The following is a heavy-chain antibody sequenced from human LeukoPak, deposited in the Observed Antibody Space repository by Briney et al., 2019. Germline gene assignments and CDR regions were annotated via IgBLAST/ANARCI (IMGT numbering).Heavy chain of an antibody. V-gene: IGHV1-2*02. Sequence: ASVKVSCKASGYTFTSYYMHWVRQAPGQGLEWMGWINPNSGGTNYAQKFQGRVTMTRDTSISTAYMELSRLRSDDTAVYYCARAGSSYFDSIDYWGQGTLVTVSS. CDR3: ARAGSSYFDSIDY. J-gene: IGHJ4*02. D-gene: IGHD3-9*01. CDR1: GYTFTSYY. CDR2: INPNSGGT.